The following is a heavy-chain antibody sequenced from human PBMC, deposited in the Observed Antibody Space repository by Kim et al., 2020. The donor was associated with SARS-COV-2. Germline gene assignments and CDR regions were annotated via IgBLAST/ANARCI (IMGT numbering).Heavy chain of an antibody. CDR2: ST. Sequence: STSYAQKFQGRVTMTRDTSTSTVYMELSSLRSEDTAVYYCARDPGYMDVWGKGTTVTVSS. CDR3: ARDPGYMDV. V-gene: IGHV1-46*01. J-gene: IGHJ6*03.